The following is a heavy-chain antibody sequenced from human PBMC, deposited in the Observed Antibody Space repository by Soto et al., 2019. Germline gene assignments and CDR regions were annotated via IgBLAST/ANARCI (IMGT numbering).Heavy chain of an antibody. D-gene: IGHD1-1*01. CDR1: GYTFTSYA. J-gene: IGHJ4*02. CDR2: INAGDGKT. V-gene: IGHV1-3*01. Sequence: QVQLVQSGAEVEKPGASVKVSCKASGYTFTSYALHWVRQAPGQRLEWMGWINAGDGKTKYSQKFQGRVTITRDTSASTVYLVLSSLTSEDTAVYYCARGIWNDHTYYYDSWGQGTLFTVSS. CDR3: ARGIWNDHTYYYDS.